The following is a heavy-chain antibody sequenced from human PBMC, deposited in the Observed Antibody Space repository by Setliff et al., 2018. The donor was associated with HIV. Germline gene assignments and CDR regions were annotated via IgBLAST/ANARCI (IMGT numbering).Heavy chain of an antibody. Sequence: SETLSLTCAVYGGSFSGYYWSWIRQPPGKGLEWIGEVSHSGSTNYNPSLKSRVTISVDKSKNQFSLKLSSMTAADTAVYYCARGIESFWSGYVRWGQGTLVTVSS. D-gene: IGHD3-3*01. CDR1: GGSFSGYY. V-gene: IGHV4-34*01. CDR2: VSHSGST. J-gene: IGHJ4*02. CDR3: ARGIESFWSGYVR.